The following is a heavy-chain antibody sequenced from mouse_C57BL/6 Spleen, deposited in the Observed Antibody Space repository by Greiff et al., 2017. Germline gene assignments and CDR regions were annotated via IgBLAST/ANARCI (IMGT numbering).Heavy chain of an antibody. CDR1: GFTFSDYG. Sequence: EVQVVESGGGLVKPGGSLKLSCAASGFTFSDYGMHWVRQAPEKGLEWVAYISSGSSTIYYADTVKGRFTISRDNAKNTLFLPMTSLRSEDTAMYYCATAVVVPFDDWGQGTTLTVSS. CDR2: ISSGSSTI. J-gene: IGHJ2*01. CDR3: ATAVVVPFDD. D-gene: IGHD1-1*01. V-gene: IGHV5-17*01.